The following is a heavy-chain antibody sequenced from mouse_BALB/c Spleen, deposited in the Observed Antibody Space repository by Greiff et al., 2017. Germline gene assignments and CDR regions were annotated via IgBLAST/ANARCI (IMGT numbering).Heavy chain of an antibody. D-gene: IGHD1-1*01. Sequence: QVQLQQSGPELVKPGASVKISCKASGYAFSSSWMNWVQQRPGQGLEWIGRIYPGDGDTNYNGKFKGKATLTADKSSSTAYMQLSSLTSVDSAVYFCARWDTTVVEGFAYWGQGTLVTVSA. J-gene: IGHJ3*01. CDR3: ARWDTTVVEGFAY. CDR2: IYPGDGDT. V-gene: IGHV1-82*01. CDR1: GYAFSSSW.